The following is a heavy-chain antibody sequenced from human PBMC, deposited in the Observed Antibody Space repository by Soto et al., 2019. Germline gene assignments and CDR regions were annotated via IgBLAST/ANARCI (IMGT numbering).Heavy chain of an antibody. D-gene: IGHD4-17*01. CDR1: GFTYSSHW. J-gene: IGHJ5*02. V-gene: IGHV3-74*01. Sequence: GSLRLSCVASGFTYSSHWMHWVRQGPGKGLEWVSRINSDGSSTGYADSVKGRFIISRDNAKNTLYLHVSSLRAEDTAIYYCVRDNDYGAFDPWGQGTLVTVS. CDR2: INSDGSST. CDR3: VRDNDYGAFDP.